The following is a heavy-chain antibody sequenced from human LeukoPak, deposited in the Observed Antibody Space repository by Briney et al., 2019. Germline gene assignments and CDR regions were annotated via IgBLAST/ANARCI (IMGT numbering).Heavy chain of an antibody. J-gene: IGHJ4*02. Sequence: PGGSLRLSCAASGFTFSSCWMYRVRQGPGKGLVWVSRISSDGSSTGYADSVNGRFTISRDNAKNTLNLQVNSLRVEDTAVYYCARDLFSATGMWGQGTLVTVSS. CDR1: GFTFSSCW. CDR2: ISSDGSST. CDR3: ARDLFSATGM. V-gene: IGHV3-74*01. D-gene: IGHD3-9*01.